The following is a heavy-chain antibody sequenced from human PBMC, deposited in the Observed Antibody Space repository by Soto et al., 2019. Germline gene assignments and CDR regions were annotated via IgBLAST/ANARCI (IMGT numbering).Heavy chain of an antibody. D-gene: IGHD6-19*01. CDR2: IYYSGST. Sequence: SETLSLTCTVSGGSISSGGYYWSWIRQHPGKGLEWIGYIYYSGSTYYNPSLKSRVTISVDTSKNQFSLKLSSVTAADTAVYYWARDQMAAEVPAADYCEKDVWGQGTTVTVSS. J-gene: IGHJ6*02. CDR1: GGSISSGGYY. V-gene: IGHV4-31*03. CDR3: ARDQMAAEVPAADYCEKDV.